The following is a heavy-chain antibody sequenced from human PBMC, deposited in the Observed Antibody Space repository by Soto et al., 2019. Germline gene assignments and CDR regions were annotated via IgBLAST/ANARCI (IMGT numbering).Heavy chain of an antibody. D-gene: IGHD2-8*01. J-gene: IGHJ5*02. CDR2: IYSGGST. Sequence: EVQVVETGGGLIQPGGSLRLSCAVSGFTVSSNYMSWVRQPPGKGPEWVSDIYSGGSTYYADSVKGRFTISRDNSKNTLYRQMNSLRAVDTAVYYCARERDGHNPNWFDLWGQGTLVTVSS. CDR3: ARERDGHNPNWFDL. V-gene: IGHV3-53*02. CDR1: GFTVSSNY.